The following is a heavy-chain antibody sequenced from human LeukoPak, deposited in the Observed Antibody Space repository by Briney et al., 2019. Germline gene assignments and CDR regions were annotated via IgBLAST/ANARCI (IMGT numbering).Heavy chain of an antibody. V-gene: IGHV3-21*06. CDR1: GFTFSSYS. J-gene: IGHJ4*02. CDR2: ISSSGSYI. Sequence: GGSLRLSCAASGFTFSSYSMNWVRQAPGKGLEWVSSISSSGSYIYYLDSVRGRFTISRDNAKNLLYLQMNSLRAEDTAVYYCAREKLDTRGYVDYWGQGTLVTVSS. CDR3: AREKLDTRGYVDY. D-gene: IGHD3-22*01.